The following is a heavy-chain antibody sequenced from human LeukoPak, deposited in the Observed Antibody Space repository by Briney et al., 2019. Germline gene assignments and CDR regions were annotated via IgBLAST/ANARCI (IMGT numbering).Heavy chain of an antibody. D-gene: IGHD3-22*01. CDR3: ARDVPRSLRDYNSSGSHRGFDY. CDR2: ISAYNGNT. Sequence: GASVKVSCKASGYTFTSYGISWVRQAPGQGLEWMGWISAYNGNTNYAQKLQGRVTMTTDTSTSTAYMELRSLRSDDTDVYYCARDVPRSLRDYNSSGSHRGFDYWGQGTLVTVSS. V-gene: IGHV1-18*01. J-gene: IGHJ4*02. CDR1: GYTFTSYG.